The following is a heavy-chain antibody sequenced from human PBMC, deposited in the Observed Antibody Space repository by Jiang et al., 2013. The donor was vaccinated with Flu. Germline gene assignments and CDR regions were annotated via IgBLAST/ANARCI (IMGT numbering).Heavy chain of an antibody. CDR1: GYTFTSYS. J-gene: IGHJ4*02. D-gene: IGHD3-10*01. V-gene: IGHV1-3*01. Sequence: SGYTFTSYSMHWVRQAPGQRLEWMGWINGGNGNTEYSQKFQGRVTITRDTSARTAYMELSSLTSEDTAVYYCAKDGWYYYGSGSYYNGDYWGQGTLVTVSS. CDR3: AKDGWYYYGSGSYYNGDY. CDR2: INGGNGNT.